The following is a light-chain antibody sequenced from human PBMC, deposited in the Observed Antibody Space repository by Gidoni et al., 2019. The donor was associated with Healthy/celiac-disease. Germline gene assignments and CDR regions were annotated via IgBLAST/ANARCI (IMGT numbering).Light chain of an antibody. V-gene: IGKV1-39*01. Sequence: DIQMTQSPSSLSASAGDRVTITCRASQSISSYLNWYQPKPGKAPKLLIYAASSLQSGVPSRFSGSGSETDFTLTISSLQPEAVATYYWQQSYSTPWTFGQGTKVEIK. CDR2: AAS. J-gene: IGKJ1*01. CDR3: QQSYSTPWT. CDR1: QSISSY.